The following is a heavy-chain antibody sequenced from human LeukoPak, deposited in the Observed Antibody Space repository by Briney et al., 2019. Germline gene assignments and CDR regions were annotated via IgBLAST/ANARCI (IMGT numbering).Heavy chain of an antibody. V-gene: IGHV1-2*02. CDR2: INPNSGGT. Sequence: ASVKVSCKASGYTFTGYYMHWVRQAPGQGLEWMGGINPNSGGTNYAQKFQGRVTMTRDTSISTAYMELSRLRSDDTAVYYCARDWFGEIDGFDPWGQGTLVTVSS. D-gene: IGHD3-10*01. CDR1: GYTFTGYY. J-gene: IGHJ5*02. CDR3: ARDWFGEIDGFDP.